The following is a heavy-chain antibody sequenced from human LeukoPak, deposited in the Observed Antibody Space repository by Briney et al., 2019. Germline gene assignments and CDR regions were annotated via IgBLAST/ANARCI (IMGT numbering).Heavy chain of an antibody. CDR3: ARGSYGYYFDY. V-gene: IGHV4-39*07. Sequence: SETLSLTCTVSGGSISSSGYCWGWIRQPPGKGLEWIGSTDYSGNTNYNPSLKSRVTIAVDMSKNQFSLRLSSVTAADTAVYYCARGSYGYYFDYWGQGTLVTVSS. D-gene: IGHD2-2*01. CDR2: TDYSGNT. J-gene: IGHJ4*02. CDR1: GGSISSSGYC.